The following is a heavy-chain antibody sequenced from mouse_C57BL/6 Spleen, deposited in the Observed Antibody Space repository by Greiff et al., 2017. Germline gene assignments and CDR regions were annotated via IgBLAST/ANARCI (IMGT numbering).Heavy chain of an antibody. V-gene: IGHV10-1*01. CDR1: GFSFNTYA. D-gene: IGHD2-1*01. CDR2: LRIKRNDYAT. CDR3: VGGGCNYAFAY. J-gene: IGHJ3*01. Sequence: GGGLVQLKGLLKPSCAASGFSFNTYAMNWVRQAPGKGLEWVARLRIKRNDYATYYVDSVKVRFTIYRDDSESLIYLQMNSLKTEGTAMYYWVGGGCNYAFAYWGQGPLVTVSA.